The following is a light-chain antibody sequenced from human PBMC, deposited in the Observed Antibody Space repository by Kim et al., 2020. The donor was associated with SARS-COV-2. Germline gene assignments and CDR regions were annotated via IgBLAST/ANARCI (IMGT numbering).Light chain of an antibody. CDR2: GRN. Sequence: SSELTQDPAVSVALGQTVRITCQGDSLRSYYATWYQQRPRQAPVLVIYGRNNRPSGIPDRFSGSSSGNTASLTISGAHAEDEADFYCQSRDSGGNVLFGGGTQLTVL. CDR3: QSRDSGGNVL. CDR1: SLRSYY. J-gene: IGLJ2*01. V-gene: IGLV3-19*01.